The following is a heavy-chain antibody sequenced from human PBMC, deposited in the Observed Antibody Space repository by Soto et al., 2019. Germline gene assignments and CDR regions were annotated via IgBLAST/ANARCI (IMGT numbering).Heavy chain of an antibody. CDR2: IFHSGST. V-gene: IGHV4-4*02. CDR1: CGSISNSNW. Sequence: PSETLSLTCAFFCGSISNSNWWTWVRQPPGKGLDWIGEIFHSGSTNYNSSLMGRVTISVDKANNQFSLKLSSVTAADTAVYYCAHRPIVGAAIWGQGTLVTVSS. J-gene: IGHJ4*02. D-gene: IGHD1-26*01. CDR3: AHRPIVGAAI.